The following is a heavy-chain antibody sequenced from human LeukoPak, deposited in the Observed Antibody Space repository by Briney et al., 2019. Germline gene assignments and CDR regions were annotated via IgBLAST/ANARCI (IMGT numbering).Heavy chain of an antibody. CDR1: GFTFSDYY. CDR3: ARDTYREKRTPRGAFDI. J-gene: IGHJ3*02. V-gene: IGHV3-7*01. CDR2: IKQDGSEK. Sequence: PGGSLRLSCAASGFTFSDYYMSWVRQAPGKGLEWVANIKQDGSEKYYVDSVKGRFTISRDNAKNSLYLQVNSLRAEDTAVYYCARDTYREKRTPRGAFDIWGQGTMVTVSS. D-gene: IGHD1-1*01.